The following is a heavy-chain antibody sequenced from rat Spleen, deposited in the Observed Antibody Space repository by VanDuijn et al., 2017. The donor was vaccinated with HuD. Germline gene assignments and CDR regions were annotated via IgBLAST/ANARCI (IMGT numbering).Heavy chain of an antibody. D-gene: IGHD1-2*01. V-gene: IGHV5-20*01. CDR2: ITNTGGST. CDR1: GFTFSDYY. CDR3: TTRPYYSSLNWFPY. Sequence: EVQLVESDGGLVQPGRSLKLSCAASGFTFSDYYMAWVRQAPTKGLEWVASITNTGGSTYNPDSVKGRFTISRDNAHGTLYLQMNSLGSEDTATYYCTTRPYYSSLNWFPYWGQGTLVTVSS. J-gene: IGHJ3*01.